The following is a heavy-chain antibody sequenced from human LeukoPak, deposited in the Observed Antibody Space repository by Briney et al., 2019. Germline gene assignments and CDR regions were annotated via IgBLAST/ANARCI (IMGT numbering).Heavy chain of an antibody. CDR1: GXTFSDYG. J-gene: IGHJ4*02. Sequence: PGGSLRLSCAASGXTFSDYGVSWVRQAPGKGLESISHISTGRSVMNYADSVKGRFTISRDNGKNSVYLQLNSLRDEDTAVYYCAGGVYGYNAFDYWGQGTLVTVSS. V-gene: IGHV3-48*02. CDR3: AGGVYGYNAFDY. CDR2: ISTGRSVM. D-gene: IGHD5/OR15-5a*01.